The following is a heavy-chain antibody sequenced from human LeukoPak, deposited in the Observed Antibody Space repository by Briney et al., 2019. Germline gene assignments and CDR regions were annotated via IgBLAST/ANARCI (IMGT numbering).Heavy chain of an antibody. V-gene: IGHV3-74*01. J-gene: IGHJ6*03. CDR3: ARVARGDYYYYYMDV. D-gene: IGHD3-10*01. CDR1: GFTFSNYG. CDR2: INNDGSST. Sequence: GGSLRLSCAASGFTFSNYGMNWVRQAPGKGLVWVSRINNDGSSTSYADSVQGRFTNPRDNAKNTLYLQMNSLRAEDTALYYCARVARGDYYYYYMDVWGKGTTVTVSS.